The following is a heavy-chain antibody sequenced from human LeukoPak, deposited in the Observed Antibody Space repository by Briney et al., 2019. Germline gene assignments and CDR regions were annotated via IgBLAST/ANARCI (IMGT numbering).Heavy chain of an antibody. J-gene: IGHJ4*02. D-gene: IGHD4-11*01. CDR3: ARSRSVTTNPFDY. CDR1: GGSISSYY. CDR2: IYYSGST. Sequence: SETLSLTCTVSGGSISSYYWSWIRQPPGKGLEWIGYIYYSGSTNYNPSLKSRVTISVDTSKNQLSLKLSSVTAADTAVYYCARSRSVTTNPFDYWGQGTLVTVSS. V-gene: IGHV4-59*08.